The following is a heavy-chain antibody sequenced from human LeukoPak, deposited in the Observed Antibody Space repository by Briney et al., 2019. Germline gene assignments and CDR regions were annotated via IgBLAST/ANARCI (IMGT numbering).Heavy chain of an antibody. CDR3: VTKGTEGY. CDR2: ISPDGTST. CDR1: GFTFSAYA. V-gene: IGHV3-64D*06. Sequence: GGSLRLSCSASGFTFSAYAMHWVRQAPGKRLEYVSAISPDGTSTYYADSVRGRFSISRDNSKNTLYLHKSSLRAEDTAVYYCVTKGTEGYWGQGTLVTVSP. J-gene: IGHJ4*02.